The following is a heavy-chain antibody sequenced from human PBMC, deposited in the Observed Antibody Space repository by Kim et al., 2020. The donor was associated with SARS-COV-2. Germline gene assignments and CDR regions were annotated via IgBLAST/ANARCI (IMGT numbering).Heavy chain of an antibody. Sequence: SETLSLTCTVSGGSISSYYWSWIRQPPGKGLEWIGYIYDSGSSNYNPYLKSRVNISVDTSKNQFSLKLSSVTAADTAVYYCARWVVVRGVNYFDYWGQGTLVTVSS. D-gene: IGHD3-10*01. CDR2: IYDSGSS. CDR1: GGSISSYY. V-gene: IGHV4-59*13. J-gene: IGHJ4*02. CDR3: ARWVVVRGVNYFDY.